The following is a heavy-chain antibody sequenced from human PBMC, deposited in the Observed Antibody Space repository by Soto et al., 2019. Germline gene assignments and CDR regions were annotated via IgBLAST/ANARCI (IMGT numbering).Heavy chain of an antibody. Sequence: GGSLRLSCAASGFTFSSYWMSWVRQAPGKGLEWVANIKQDGSEKYYVDSVKGRFTISRDNAKNSLYLQMNSLRAEDTAVYYCARDSGIVATTGIDYWGQGTLVTVSS. J-gene: IGHJ4*02. V-gene: IGHV3-7*01. D-gene: IGHD5-12*01. CDR1: GFTFSSYW. CDR3: ARDSGIVATTGIDY. CDR2: IKQDGSEK.